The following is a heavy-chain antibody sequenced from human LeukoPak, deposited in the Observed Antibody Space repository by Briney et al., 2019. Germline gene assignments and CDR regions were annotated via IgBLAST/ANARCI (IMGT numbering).Heavy chain of an antibody. Sequence: GGSLRLSCAASGFTFSDYYMSWVRQAPGKGLEWVSAISGSGGSTYYADSVKGRFTISRDNSKNTLYLQMNSLRAEDTAVYYCAKDKTEPGIAVAGFFDYWGQGTLVTVSS. CDR2: ISGSGGST. D-gene: IGHD6-19*01. V-gene: IGHV3-23*01. J-gene: IGHJ4*02. CDR3: AKDKTEPGIAVAGFFDY. CDR1: GFTFSDYY.